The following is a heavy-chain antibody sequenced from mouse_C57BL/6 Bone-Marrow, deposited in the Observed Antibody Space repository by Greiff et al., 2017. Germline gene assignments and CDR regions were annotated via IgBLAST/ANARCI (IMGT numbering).Heavy chain of an antibody. Sequence: QVQLQQSGAELARPGASVKLSCKASGYTFTSYGISWVKQRTGQGLEWIGEIYPRSGNTYYNEKFKGKATLTADTSSSTAYMELRSLTSEDSAVYFSARSEAWDSGQGTSVTVSS. D-gene: IGHD4-1*01. CDR2: IYPRSGNT. CDR3: ARSEAWD. J-gene: IGHJ4*01. CDR1: GYTFTSYG. V-gene: IGHV1-81*01.